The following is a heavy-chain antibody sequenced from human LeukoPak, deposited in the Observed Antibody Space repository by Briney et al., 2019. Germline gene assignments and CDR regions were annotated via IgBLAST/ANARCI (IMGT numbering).Heavy chain of an antibody. Sequence: GGSLRLFCAASGFTFGSYSMHWVRQAPGIGLEYVSAITGDGHNTFYADSVMGRFTISRDNSKNTLYLQMGSLRPEDMAVYYCARVSRGYDYWGQGVLVTVSS. D-gene: IGHD5-12*01. CDR2: ITGDGHNT. V-gene: IGHV3-64*02. J-gene: IGHJ4*02. CDR1: GFTFGSYS. CDR3: ARVSRGYDY.